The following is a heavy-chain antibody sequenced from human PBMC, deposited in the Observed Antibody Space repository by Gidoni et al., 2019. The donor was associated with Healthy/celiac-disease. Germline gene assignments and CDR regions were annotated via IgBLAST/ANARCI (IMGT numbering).Heavy chain of an antibody. V-gene: IGHV3-30*18. Sequence: QVQLVESGGGVVQPGRSLRLACAASGFTFSSYGMHWVRPAPGKGLGGGAVISYDGSNKYYADSVKGRFTISRDNSKNTLYLQMNSLRAEDTAVYYCAKDYIVGAIFAYYAFDIWGQGTMVTGSS. CDR2: ISYDGSNK. CDR3: AKDYIVGAIFAYYAFDI. CDR1: GFTFSSYG. D-gene: IGHD1-26*01. J-gene: IGHJ3*02.